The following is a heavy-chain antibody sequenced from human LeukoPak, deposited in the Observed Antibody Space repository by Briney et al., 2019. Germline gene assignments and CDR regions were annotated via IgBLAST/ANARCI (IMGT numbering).Heavy chain of an antibody. D-gene: IGHD2-2*02. V-gene: IGHV4-59*08. Sequence: PSETLSLSCTVSGGSISSYYWSWIRQPPGKGLEWIGYIYYSGSTYYNPSLKSRVTISVDTSKNQFSLKLSSVTAADTAVYYCARVDCSSTSCYTYDAFDIWGQGAIVTVSS. J-gene: IGHJ3*02. CDR1: GGSISSYY. CDR2: IYYSGST. CDR3: ARVDCSSTSCYTYDAFDI.